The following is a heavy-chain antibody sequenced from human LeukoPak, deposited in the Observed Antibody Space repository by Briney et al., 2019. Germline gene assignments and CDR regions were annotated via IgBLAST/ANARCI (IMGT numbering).Heavy chain of an antibody. Sequence: GASVKVSCKASGGTFSSYAISWVRQAPGQGLEWMGGIIPIFGTANYAQKFQGRVTITADESTSTAYMELSSLRSEDTAVYYCARLLPALESELGAATSIDWFDPWGQGTLVTVSS. CDR2: IIPIFGTA. J-gene: IGHJ5*02. D-gene: IGHD2-15*01. CDR1: GGTFSSYA. V-gene: IGHV1-69*01. CDR3: ARLLPALESELGAATSIDWFDP.